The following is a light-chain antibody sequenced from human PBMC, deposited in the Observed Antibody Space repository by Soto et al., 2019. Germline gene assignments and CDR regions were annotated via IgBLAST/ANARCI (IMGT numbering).Light chain of an antibody. CDR2: DVS. V-gene: IGLV2-14*01. Sequence: QSVLTQHASVSGSPGQSITISCTGTSSDVGGYNYVSWYQQRPGKAPKLMIYDVSNRPSGVSNRFSGSKSGNTASLTISGLQAEDEADYYCSSYTSSSTSVFGTGTKLTVL. J-gene: IGLJ1*01. CDR3: SSYTSSSTSV. CDR1: SSDVGGYNY.